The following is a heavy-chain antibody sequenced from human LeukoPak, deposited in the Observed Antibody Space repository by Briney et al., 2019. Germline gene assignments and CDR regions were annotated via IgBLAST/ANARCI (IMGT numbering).Heavy chain of an antibody. J-gene: IGHJ4*02. D-gene: IGHD6-6*01. CDR3: ARSAAARRGLYFDY. V-gene: IGHV5-51*01. CDR1: GYSFTSYW. Sequence: GESLKISCQGSGYSFTSYWIGWVRQMPGKGLEWMGIIYPGDSDTGYSPSFQGQVTISADKSITTAYLQWSSLKASDTAMYYCARSAAARRGLYFDYWGQGTLVTISS. CDR2: IYPGDSDT.